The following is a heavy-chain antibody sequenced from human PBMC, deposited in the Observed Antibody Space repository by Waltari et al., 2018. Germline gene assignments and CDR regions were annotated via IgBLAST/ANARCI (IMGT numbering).Heavy chain of an antibody. CDR2: IRYDASEI. Sequence: SCAASGFTFSDYGMHWVRQAPGKGVEWGAFIRYDASEIYYRDSVKGRVTISRDNSKNTLFLQMSSLRPEDTAVYYCAKVGVGLTTWYPFDVWGQGTMVTVSS. D-gene: IGHD1-1*01. V-gene: IGHV3-30*02. J-gene: IGHJ3*01. CDR3: AKVGVGLTTWYPFDV. CDR1: GFTFSDYG.